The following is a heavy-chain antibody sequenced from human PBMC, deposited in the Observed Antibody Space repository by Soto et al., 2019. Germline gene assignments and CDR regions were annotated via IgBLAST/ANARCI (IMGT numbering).Heavy chain of an antibody. CDR3: ARLEGLATISYYFDF. CDR1: DDYINSAIFY. J-gene: IGHJ4*02. V-gene: IGHV4-39*01. Sequence: SETLSLRCYVSDDYINSAIFYWVSIHQPPGKGLEWIGSIYYRGNAYYNPSLQTRVTISLDKSKSQFSLKLNSVTAADSAVYFCARLEGLATISYYFDFWGPGALVTVSS. D-gene: IGHD5-12*01. CDR2: IYYRGNA.